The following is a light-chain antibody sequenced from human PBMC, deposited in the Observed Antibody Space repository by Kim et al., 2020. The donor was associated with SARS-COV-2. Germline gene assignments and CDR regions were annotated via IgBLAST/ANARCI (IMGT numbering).Light chain of an antibody. Sequence: SPGNVATLSCRASQSVSNTYLSWYQQRPAQTPMLLIYGASTRAAGIPYRFSGSGSATDFTLTISRLDPEDFAVYYCQQYYSSSVTFGQGTKVDIK. CDR1: QSVSNTY. J-gene: IGKJ1*01. V-gene: IGKV3-20*01. CDR3: QQYYSSSVT. CDR2: GAS.